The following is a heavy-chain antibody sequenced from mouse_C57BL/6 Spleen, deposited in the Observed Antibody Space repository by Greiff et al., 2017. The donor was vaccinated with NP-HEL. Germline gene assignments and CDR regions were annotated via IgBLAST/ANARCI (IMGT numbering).Heavy chain of an antibody. J-gene: IGHJ4*01. CDR1: GFSLTSYA. CDR2: IWTGGGT. CDR3: ASLYGNYAFYYAMDY. Sequence: VQLVESGPGLVAPSQSLSITCTVSGFSLTSYAISWVRQPPGKGLEWLGVIWTGGGTNYNSALKSRLSISKDNSKSQVFLKMNSLQTDDTARYYCASLYGNYAFYYAMDYWGQGTSVTVSS. V-gene: IGHV2-9-1*01. D-gene: IGHD2-1*01.